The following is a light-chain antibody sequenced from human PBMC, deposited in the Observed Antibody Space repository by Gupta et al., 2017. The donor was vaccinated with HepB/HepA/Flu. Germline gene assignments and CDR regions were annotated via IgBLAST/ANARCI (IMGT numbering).Light chain of an antibody. V-gene: IGLV1-36*01. CDR3: AEWDASLIGVV. CDR2: YDD. J-gene: IGLJ2*01. CDR1: SSNIGNNA. Sequence: QSVLTQPPSVSEAPRQRVTISCSGSSSNIGNNAVNWYQQLPGKYPKLLIYYDDLLPSGVSDRVSCYRSGNYASPAISGLQSEDEADDYWAEWDASLIGVVFGGGTKLTV.